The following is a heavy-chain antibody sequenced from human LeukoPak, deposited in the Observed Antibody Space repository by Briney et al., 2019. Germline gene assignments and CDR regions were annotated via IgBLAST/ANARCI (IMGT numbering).Heavy chain of an antibody. J-gene: IGHJ4*02. V-gene: IGHV4-39*07. CDR3: AWSPILTYSSGYCDY. CDR1: GGSFSNRDYY. D-gene: IGHD3-22*01. Sequence: SETLSLTCTVSGGSFSNRDYYWGWLRPSPGKGLEGIGLIHNSGATYYNPSLKSRGTISVDTSNNQFSLKLISVTAADTPVYSCAWSPILTYSSGYCDYGGRGTLVTVSS. CDR2: IHNSGAT.